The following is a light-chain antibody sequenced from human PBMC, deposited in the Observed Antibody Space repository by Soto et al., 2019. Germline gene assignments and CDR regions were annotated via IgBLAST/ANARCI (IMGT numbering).Light chain of an antibody. CDR2: STS. J-gene: IGLJ2*01. V-gene: IGLV7-43*01. CDR1: AGAVTSAYY. Sequence: QAVVTQEPSLTASPGGTVTLTCASSAGAVTSAYYTNWLQQKPGQAPRALIYSTSEKHSWTPARFSGSLLGGKAALTLSAAQPEDEADYYCLLYYGGAQVLFGGGTKLTVL. CDR3: LLYYGGAQVL.